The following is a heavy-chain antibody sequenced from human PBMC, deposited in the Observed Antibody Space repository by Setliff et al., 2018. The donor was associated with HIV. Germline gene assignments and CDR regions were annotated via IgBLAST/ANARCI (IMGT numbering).Heavy chain of an antibody. CDR2: INTGNGNT. CDR1: GYNFNIHP. J-gene: IGHJ4*02. Sequence: GASVKVSCKASGYNFNIHPMNWVRQAPGQRLEWVGWINTGNGNTKYSREFQGRITITMDTSASTVYMEVSSLRSEDMAVYYCAREGAAAGLDLDYWGQGTLVTVSS. CDR3: AREGAAAGLDLDY. D-gene: IGHD6-13*01. V-gene: IGHV1-3*03.